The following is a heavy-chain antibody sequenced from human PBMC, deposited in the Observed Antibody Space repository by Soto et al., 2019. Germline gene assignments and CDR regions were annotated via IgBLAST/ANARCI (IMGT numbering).Heavy chain of an antibody. D-gene: IGHD3-22*01. Sequence: QVQLVESGGGVVQPGRSLRLSCAASGFTFSSHAMHWVRQAPGKGLEGVALISYEGSNKYYPDSVKGRFTISRDNSKNTLYLEMNSLRVEDTAVYYCARVDYYDSTGFFDDWGQGTLVTVSS. CDR3: ARVDYYDSTGFFDD. CDR2: ISYEGSNK. V-gene: IGHV3-30-3*01. J-gene: IGHJ4*02. CDR1: GFTFSSHA.